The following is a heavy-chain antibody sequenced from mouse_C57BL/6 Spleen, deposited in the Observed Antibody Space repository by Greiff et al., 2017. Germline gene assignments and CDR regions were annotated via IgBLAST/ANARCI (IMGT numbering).Heavy chain of an antibody. CDR3: ASDAY. J-gene: IGHJ3*01. CDR2: INPNNGGT. Sequence: DVQLQQSGPELVKPGASVKISCKASGYTFTDYYMNWVKQSHGKSLEWIGDINPNNGGTSYNQKFKGKATLTVDKSSSTAYMELRSLTSEDSAVYYCASDAYWGQGALVTVSA. CDR1: GYTFTDYY. V-gene: IGHV1-26*01.